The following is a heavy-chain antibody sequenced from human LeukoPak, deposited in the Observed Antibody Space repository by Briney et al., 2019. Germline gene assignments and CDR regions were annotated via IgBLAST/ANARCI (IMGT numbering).Heavy chain of an antibody. CDR1: GFTFSTYW. Sequence: GGSLRLSCAASGFTFSTYWMSWVRQAPGKGLEWVANIKQDGTEKYYVDSVKGRFTISRDNAKNSLYLQMNSLSAEDTAVYYCARGYTYGYIFYFDYWGQGTLVTVSS. CDR2: IKQDGTEK. CDR3: ARGYTYGYIFYFDY. V-gene: IGHV3-7*01. J-gene: IGHJ4*02. D-gene: IGHD5-18*01.